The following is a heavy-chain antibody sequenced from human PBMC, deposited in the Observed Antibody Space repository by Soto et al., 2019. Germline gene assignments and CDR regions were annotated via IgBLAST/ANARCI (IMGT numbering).Heavy chain of an antibody. CDR2: ISSSSSYI. V-gene: IGHV3-21*01. CDR3: AKYCSGGSCYQDY. J-gene: IGHJ4*02. Sequence: GGSLRLSCAASGFTFSSYSMNWVRQAPGKGLEWVSSISSSSSYIYYADSVKGRFTISRDNAKNSLYLQMNSLRAEDTAVYYCAKYCSGGSCYQDYWGQGTLVTVSS. D-gene: IGHD2-15*01. CDR1: GFTFSSYS.